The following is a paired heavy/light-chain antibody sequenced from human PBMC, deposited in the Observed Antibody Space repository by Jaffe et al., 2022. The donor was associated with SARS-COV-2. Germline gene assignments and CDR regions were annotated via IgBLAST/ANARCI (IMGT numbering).Heavy chain of an antibody. Sequence: EVQLVESGGDLVQPGGSLRLSCAASGFTFSNFWMNWVRQAPGKGLMWVARIASDGSSPTYADFVKGRFSISRDNAKNTLFLQVNSLTAEDTAMYFCTRETYGATDSWGQGTLVTVSS. V-gene: IGHV3-74*03. CDR3: TRETYGATDS. J-gene: IGHJ4*02. D-gene: IGHD4-17*01. CDR1: GFTFSNFW. CDR2: IASDGSSP.
Light chain of an antibody. J-gene: IGLJ2*01. CDR2: EVR. V-gene: IGLV2-8*01. Sequence: QSALTQPPSASGSPGQSVTISCTGTSSDIGGYNYVSWYQQHPGKAPKLMIYEVRKRPSGVPDRFSGSKSGYTASLTVSGLQAEDEADYYCGSYAGRSNFVFGGGTRVTVL. CDR3: GSYAGRSNFV. CDR1: SSDIGGYNY.